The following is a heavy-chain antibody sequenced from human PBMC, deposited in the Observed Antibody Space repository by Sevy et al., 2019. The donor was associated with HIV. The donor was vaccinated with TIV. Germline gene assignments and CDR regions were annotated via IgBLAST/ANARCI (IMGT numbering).Heavy chain of an antibody. J-gene: IGHJ5*02. CDR3: AKETASGYLP. CDR2: ISGSGGYT. CDR1: GSTFSSYV. D-gene: IGHD3-3*01. Sequence: GGSLRLSCVASGSTFSSYVMSWVRQAPGKGLEWVSTISGSGGYTYYADSVKGRFTISGDNSKNTVDLLIISLRAEDTAVYYCAKETASGYLPWGQGTLVTVSS. V-gene: IGHV3-23*01.